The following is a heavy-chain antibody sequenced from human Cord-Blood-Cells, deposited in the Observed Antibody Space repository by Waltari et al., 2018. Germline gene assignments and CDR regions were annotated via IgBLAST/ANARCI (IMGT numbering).Heavy chain of an antibody. CDR3: ARDRLAMVRGVNWFDP. D-gene: IGHD3-10*01. CDR2: INAGNGNT. J-gene: IGHJ5*02. CDR1: GYTFTSYA. V-gene: IGHV1-3*01. Sequence: QVQLVQSGAEVKKPGASVKVSCKASGYTFTSYAMHWVRQAPGQRLEWMGWINAGNGNTKYSQKFQGRVTITRDTSASTAYMELSSLRSEDTAVYYGARDRLAMVRGVNWFDPWGQGTLVTVSS.